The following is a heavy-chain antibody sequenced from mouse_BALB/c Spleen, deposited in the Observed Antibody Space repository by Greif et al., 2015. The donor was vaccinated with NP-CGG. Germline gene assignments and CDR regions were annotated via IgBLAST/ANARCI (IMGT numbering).Heavy chain of an antibody. CDR1: GYTFTSYW. J-gene: IGHJ4*01. CDR2: INPSTGYT. CDR3: ARYYYAMDY. V-gene: IGHV1-7*01. Sequence: VKLVEPGAELAKPGASVKLSCKASGYTFTSYWMHWVKQRPGQGLEWIGHINPSTGYTEHNQKFKDKATLTEDKSSSTAYMQLSSLTSEDSAVYYCARYYYAMDYWGQGTSVTVSS.